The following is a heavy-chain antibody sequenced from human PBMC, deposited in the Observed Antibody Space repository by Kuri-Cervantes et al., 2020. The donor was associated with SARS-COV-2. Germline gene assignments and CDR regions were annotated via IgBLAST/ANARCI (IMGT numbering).Heavy chain of an antibody. J-gene: IGHJ6*03. CDR1: GFTFSSYA. V-gene: IGHV3-23*01. D-gene: IGHD3-10*01. CDR3: ARRDGSGSPAHYYYYYYMDV. Sequence: GGSLRLSCAASGFTFSSYAMHWVRQAPGKGLEWVSAISGSGGSTYYADSVKGRFTISRDNSKNTLYLQMNSLRAEDTAVYYCARRDGSGSPAHYYYYYYMDVWGKGTTVTVSS. CDR2: ISGSGGST.